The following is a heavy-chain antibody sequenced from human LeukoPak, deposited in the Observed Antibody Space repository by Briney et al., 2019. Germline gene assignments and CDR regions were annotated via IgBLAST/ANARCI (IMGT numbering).Heavy chain of an antibody. CDR1: GINLNNDW. D-gene: IGHD2-21*02. CDR2: VKQDGSDK. J-gene: IGHJ5*02. Sequence: GGSLRLSCSAPGINLNNDWMSWVRPAPGGGLEWVANVKQDGSDKYYVDSVKGRFTISRDNSKNSLYLQMNSLRAEDTAVYYCVRQYTNRWLLYSWGQGTLVTVSS. CDR3: VRQYTNRWLLYS. V-gene: IGHV3-7*01.